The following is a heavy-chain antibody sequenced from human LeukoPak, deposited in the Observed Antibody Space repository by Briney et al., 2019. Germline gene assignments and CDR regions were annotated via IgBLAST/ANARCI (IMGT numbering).Heavy chain of an antibody. CDR2: IYYSGTT. Sequence: SETLSLTCTVSGGSISSDYWSWIRQPPGKGLEWIGDIYYSGTTNYNPSLKSRVTVSVDTSKNQFSLRLSSVTAADTALYYCARRLTTRSYYFDYWGQGTLVTVSS. D-gene: IGHD3-16*01. CDR3: ARRLTTRSYYFDY. V-gene: IGHV4-59*01. J-gene: IGHJ4*02. CDR1: GGSISSDY.